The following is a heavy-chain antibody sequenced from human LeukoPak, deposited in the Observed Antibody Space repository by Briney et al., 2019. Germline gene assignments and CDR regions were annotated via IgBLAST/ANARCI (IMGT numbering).Heavy chain of an antibody. D-gene: IGHD3-22*01. CDR1: GFTFSSYG. V-gene: IGHV3-30*03. CDR3: AREGSSGFYPY. CDR2: ISYDGSNK. J-gene: IGHJ4*02. Sequence: GRSLRLSCAASGFTFSSYGMHWVRQAPGKGLEWVAVISYDGSNKYYADSVKGRFTISRDNSKNTLYLQMNSLRTEDTAVYYCAREGSSGFYPYWGQGILVTVSS.